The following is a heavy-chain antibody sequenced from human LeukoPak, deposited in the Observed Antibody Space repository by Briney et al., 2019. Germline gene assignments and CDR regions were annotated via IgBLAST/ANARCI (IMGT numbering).Heavy chain of an antibody. Sequence: GEALKILWKSSGYSFNNYRVGWVRQMPGKGLEVMGIIYPGDSYTGYSLSFQGQDTISADKSISTAYLQWSSLKASDTAMYYCVRLPRGSSNGYDYWGQGTLVTVSS. D-gene: IGHD5-18*01. CDR1: GYSFNNYR. CDR3: VRLPRGSSNGYDY. V-gene: IGHV5-51*01. CDR2: IYPGDSYT. J-gene: IGHJ4*02.